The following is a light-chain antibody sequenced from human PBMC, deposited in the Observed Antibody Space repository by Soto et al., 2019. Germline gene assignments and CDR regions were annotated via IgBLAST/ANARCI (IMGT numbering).Light chain of an antibody. V-gene: IGLV2-14*01. CDR2: DVS. CDR3: SSYPSTSTFVV. Sequence: QSVLTQPASVSGSSGQSITISCTGTSSDVGGYNYVSWYQQHPGKAPKLMIYDVSNRPSGVSNRFSGSKSGNTASLTISGLQVEDEADYYCSSYPSTSTFVVFGGGTKHRP. CDR1: SSDVGGYNY. J-gene: IGLJ2*01.